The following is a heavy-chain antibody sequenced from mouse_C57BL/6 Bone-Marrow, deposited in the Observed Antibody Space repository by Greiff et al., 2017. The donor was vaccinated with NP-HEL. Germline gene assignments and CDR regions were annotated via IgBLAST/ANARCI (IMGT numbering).Heavy chain of an antibody. CDR2: IDPSDSYT. D-gene: IGHD1-1*01. CDR3: ARDVTLSYYGSSYWYFDV. V-gene: IGHV1-69*01. CDR1: GYTFTSYW. Sequence: VQLQQSGAELVMPGASVKLSCKASGYTFTSYWMHWVKQRPGQGLEWIGEIDPSDSYTNYNQKFKGKSTLTVDKSSSTAYMQLSSLTSEDSAVYYCARDVTLSYYGSSYWYFDVWGTGTTVTVSS. J-gene: IGHJ1*03.